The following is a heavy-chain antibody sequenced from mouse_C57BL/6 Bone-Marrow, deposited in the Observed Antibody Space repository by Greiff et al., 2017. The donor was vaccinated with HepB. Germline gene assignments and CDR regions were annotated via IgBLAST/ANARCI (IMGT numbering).Heavy chain of an antibody. Sequence: VQLQQSGAELVKPGASVKLSCKASGYTFTEYTIHWVKQRSGQGLEWIGWFYPGSGSIKYNEKFKDKATLTADKSSSTVYMGLSRLTSEDSAVYFCARDEEGGQLRGAWFAYWGQGTLVTVSA. CDR1: GYTFTEYT. J-gene: IGHJ3*01. CDR2: FYPGSGSI. D-gene: IGHD3-2*02. CDR3: ARDEEGGQLRGAWFAY. V-gene: IGHV1-62-2*01.